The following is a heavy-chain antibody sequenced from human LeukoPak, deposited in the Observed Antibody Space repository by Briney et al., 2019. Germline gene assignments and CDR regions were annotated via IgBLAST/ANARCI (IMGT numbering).Heavy chain of an antibody. CDR1: GFIFSNHA. D-gene: IGHD3-10*02. CDR3: AELGITMIGGV. V-gene: IGHV3-21*01. CDR2: ISGSSTDI. J-gene: IGHJ6*04. Sequence: GDSLRLSCAASGFIFSNHAMNWVRQAPGKGLEWVSSISGSSTDIYYADSVKGRFTISRDNAKNSLYLQMNSLRAEDTAVYYCAELGITMIGGVWGKGTTVTISS.